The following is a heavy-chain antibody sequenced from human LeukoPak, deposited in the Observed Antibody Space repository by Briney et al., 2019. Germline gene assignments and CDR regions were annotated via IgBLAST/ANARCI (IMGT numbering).Heavy chain of an antibody. Sequence: GESLKISCKGSGYKFSDYWIGWVRQMPGKGLEWMGIIYPDDPDTKYSPSFQGQVTISVDKSLSTAYLQWSSLEASDTAMYFCARHGLEGCRGGRCYRSSYYYGMDVWGPGTTVTVSS. D-gene: IGHD2-15*01. CDR2: IYPDDPDT. CDR1: GYKFSDYW. CDR3: ARHGLEGCRGGRCYRSSYYYGMDV. J-gene: IGHJ6*02. V-gene: IGHV5-51*01.